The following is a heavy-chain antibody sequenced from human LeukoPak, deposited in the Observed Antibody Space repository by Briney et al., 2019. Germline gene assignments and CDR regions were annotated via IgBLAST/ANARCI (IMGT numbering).Heavy chain of an antibody. V-gene: IGHV1-18*04. CDR2: ISAYKGNT. Sequence: GASVKVSCKASGYTFTSYGISWVRQAPGQGLEWMGWISAYKGNTNYAQKLQGRVTMTTDTSTSTAYMELRSLRSDDTAVYYCARKGSSWYSRYYFDYWGQGTLVTVSS. D-gene: IGHD6-13*01. J-gene: IGHJ4*02. CDR3: ARKGSSWYSRYYFDY. CDR1: GYTFTSYG.